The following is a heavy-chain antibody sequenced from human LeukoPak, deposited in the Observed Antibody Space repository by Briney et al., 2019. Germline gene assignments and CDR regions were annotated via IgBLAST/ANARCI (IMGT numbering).Heavy chain of an antibody. J-gene: IGHJ4*02. V-gene: IGHV4-34*01. D-gene: IGHD3-10*02. CDR3: ASVRGAGDPTNPEIKFDY. CDR2: INHSGST. Sequence: SETLSLTCAVSGGSISSGGYYWSWIRQPPGKGLEWIGEINHSGSTNYNPSLKSRVTISVDTSKNQFSLKLSSVTAADTAVYYCASVRGAGDPTNPEIKFDYWGQGTLVTVSS. CDR1: GGSISSGGYY.